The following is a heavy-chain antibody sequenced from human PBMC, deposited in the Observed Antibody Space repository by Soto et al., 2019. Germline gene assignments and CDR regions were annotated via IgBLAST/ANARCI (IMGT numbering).Heavy chain of an antibody. CDR1: GYTFTSHW. Sequence: GESLKISCNGSGYTFTSHWIGWVRQMPGKGLEWMGIIYPGDSDTRYSPSFQGQVTISADKSITTAYLQWSSLKASDTAMYYCARHPDAADTSDFDYWGQGTLVTVSS. CDR2: IYPGDSDT. CDR3: ARHPDAADTSDFDY. V-gene: IGHV5-51*01. J-gene: IGHJ4*02. D-gene: IGHD6-25*01.